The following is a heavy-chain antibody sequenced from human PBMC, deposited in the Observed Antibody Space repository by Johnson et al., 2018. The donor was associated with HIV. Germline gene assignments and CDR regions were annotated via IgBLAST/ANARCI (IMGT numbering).Heavy chain of an antibody. D-gene: IGHD4-11*01. J-gene: IGHJ3*02. CDR3: ARDDDYSKVRAFDI. V-gene: IGHV3-53*01. Sequence: VQLVESGGGLIQPGGSLRLSCAASGFIVSSKYMSWVRQAPGKGLEWVSVIYSGGNTYYADSVKGRFTISRDNSRNRLYLQMNSLRAEDTAVYYCARDDDYSKVRAFDIWGQGTMVTVSS. CDR2: IYSGGNT. CDR1: GFIVSSKY.